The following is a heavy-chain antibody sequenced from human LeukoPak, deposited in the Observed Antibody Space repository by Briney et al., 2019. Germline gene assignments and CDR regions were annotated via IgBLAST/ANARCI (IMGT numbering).Heavy chain of an antibody. D-gene: IGHD2-2*01. Sequence: GGSLGLSCAASGFALSSNYVGWVRQAPGKGLHWVSLLYSGGGTYYADSVKGRFTISRDTSKNTLYLQMNSLRAEDTAVYYCARVRYQLLSGFDYWGQGTLVTVSS. V-gene: IGHV3-53*05. CDR2: LYSGGGT. J-gene: IGHJ4*02. CDR1: GFALSSNY. CDR3: ARVRYQLLSGFDY.